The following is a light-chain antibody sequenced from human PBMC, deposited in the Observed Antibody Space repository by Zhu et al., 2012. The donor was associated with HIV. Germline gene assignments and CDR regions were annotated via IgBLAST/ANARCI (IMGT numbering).Light chain of an antibody. CDR1: QSVGTN. V-gene: IGKV3D-15*01. J-gene: IGKJ1*01. CDR3: QQYNNWPST. Sequence: ETVMTQSPATLSVSPGERSTLSCRASQSVGTNLAWCQQKPGQVPRLLISRASTRATGIPDRFSGSGSGTDFTLTISSLQSEDFAVYYCQQYNNWPSTFGQGTKVEIK. CDR2: RAS.